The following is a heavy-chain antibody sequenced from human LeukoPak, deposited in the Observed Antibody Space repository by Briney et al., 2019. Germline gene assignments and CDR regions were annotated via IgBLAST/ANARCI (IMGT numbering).Heavy chain of an antibody. CDR1: GYSISSGYY. CDR2: IYHSGST. J-gene: IGHJ5*02. Sequence: PSETLSLTCTVSGYSISSGYYWGWIRQPPGKGLEWIGSIYHSGSTYYNPSLKSRVTISVDTSKNQFSLKLSSVTAADTAVYYCARQPGIAVNWFDPWGQGTLVTVSS. V-gene: IGHV4-38-2*02. CDR3: ARQPGIAVNWFDP. D-gene: IGHD6-19*01.